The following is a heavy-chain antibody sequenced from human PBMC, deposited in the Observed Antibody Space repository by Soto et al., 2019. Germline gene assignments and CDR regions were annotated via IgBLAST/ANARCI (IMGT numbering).Heavy chain of an antibody. CDR1: GFTFSSYW. Sequence: GGSLRLSCAASGFTFSSYWMSWVRQAPGKGLEWVANIKQDGSEKYYVDSVKGRFTISRDNAKNSLYLQMNSLRAEDTAVYYCARDPIFFDSSGYYYGNLDYWGQGTLVTLSS. J-gene: IGHJ4*02. D-gene: IGHD3-22*01. CDR2: IKQDGSEK. CDR3: ARDPIFFDSSGYYYGNLDY. V-gene: IGHV3-7*05.